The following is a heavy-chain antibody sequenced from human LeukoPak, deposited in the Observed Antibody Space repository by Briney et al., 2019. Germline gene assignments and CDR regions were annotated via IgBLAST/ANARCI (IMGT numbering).Heavy chain of an antibody. Sequence: PSETLSLTCTVSGGSISSYYWSWIRQPPGKGLEWIGYIYYSGSTNYNPSLKSRVTISVDTSKNQFSLKLSSVTAADTAVYYCARGPHGDYYFDYWGQGTLVTVSS. CDR2: IYYSGST. V-gene: IGHV4-59*01. CDR1: GGSISSYY. D-gene: IGHD4-17*01. J-gene: IGHJ4*02. CDR3: ARGPHGDYYFDY.